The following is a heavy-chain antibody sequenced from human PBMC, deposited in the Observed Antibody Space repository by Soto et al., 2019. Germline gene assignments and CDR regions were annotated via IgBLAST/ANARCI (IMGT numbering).Heavy chain of an antibody. V-gene: IGHV5-51*01. CDR2: IYPGDSDA. Sequence: GESLKISCKGSGYNFISYWVAWVRQVPGKGLEWMGIIYPGDSDATYSPSFEGQVTFSVDKSITTAYLQWSSLKDSDTAIYYCTIRSYYVSRTYSSAYWARGTWVT. CDR1: GYNFISYW. D-gene: IGHD3-10*01. CDR3: TIRSYYVSRTYSSAY. J-gene: IGHJ4*02.